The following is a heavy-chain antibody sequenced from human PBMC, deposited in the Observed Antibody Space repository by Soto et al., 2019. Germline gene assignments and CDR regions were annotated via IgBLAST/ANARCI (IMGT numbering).Heavy chain of an antibody. J-gene: IGHJ4*02. D-gene: IGHD6-13*01. Sequence: QAQLQQSGPGVVKPSQTLSRTCAISGDSVSSNSAAWTWIRQSPSRGLEWLGRTYYRSKWYSDYAVSVRSRITINADTTRNQFSLQVNSVSPEDTAVYYCARQGSSWFDYWGQGALVTVSS. V-gene: IGHV6-1*01. CDR1: GDSVSSNSAA. CDR3: ARQGSSWFDY. CDR2: TYYRSKWYS.